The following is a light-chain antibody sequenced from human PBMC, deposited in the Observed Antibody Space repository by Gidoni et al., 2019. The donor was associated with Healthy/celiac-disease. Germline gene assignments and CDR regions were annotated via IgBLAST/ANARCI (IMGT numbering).Light chain of an antibody. J-gene: IGLJ2*01. CDR2: EVS. CDR3: SSYTSSSTLVV. Sequence: QSALTHPASVSGSPGQSITISCTGTSSDVGGYNYVSWYQPHPGKAPKLMIYEVSNRPSGVSNRFSGSKSGNTASLTISGLQAEDEADYYCSSYTSSSTLVVFGGGTKLTVL. V-gene: IGLV2-14*01. CDR1: SSDVGGYNY.